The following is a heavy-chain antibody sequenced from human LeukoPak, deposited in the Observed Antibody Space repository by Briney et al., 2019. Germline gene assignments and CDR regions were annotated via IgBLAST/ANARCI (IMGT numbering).Heavy chain of an antibody. CDR3: ARHRRGSIAPDY. CDR1: GGSISSYY. V-gene: IGHV4-59*08. Sequence: PSETLSLTCTVSGGSISSYYWSWIRQPPGKGLEWIGYIYYSGSTNYNPSLKSRVTISVDTSKNQFSLKLSSVTAADTAVYYCARHRRGSIAPDYWGQGTLVTVSS. J-gene: IGHJ4*02. CDR2: IYYSGST. D-gene: IGHD6-6*01.